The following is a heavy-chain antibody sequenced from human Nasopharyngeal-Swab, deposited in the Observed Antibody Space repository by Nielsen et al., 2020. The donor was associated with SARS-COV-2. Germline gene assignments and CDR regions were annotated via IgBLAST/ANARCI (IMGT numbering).Heavy chain of an antibody. Sequence: WIRQPPGKGLEWIGEINHSGSTNYNPSLKSRVTISVDTSKNQFSLKLSSVTAADTAVYYCARRGDYIWGSYRKPIGYWGQGTLVTVSS. J-gene: IGHJ4*02. CDR2: INHSGST. CDR3: ARRGDYIWGSYRKPIGY. V-gene: IGHV4-34*01. D-gene: IGHD3-16*02.